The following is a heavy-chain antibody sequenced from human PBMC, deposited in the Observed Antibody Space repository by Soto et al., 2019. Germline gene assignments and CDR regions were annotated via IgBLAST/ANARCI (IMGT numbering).Heavy chain of an antibody. D-gene: IGHD2-15*01. CDR2: ISGSAGST. Sequence: YGVSWIRQTTGKGLEWVSTISGSAGSTYYADSVKGRFTISRDNSKNTLYLQMTALRVEDSSVYYCTKSSGGSSSVGMDYWGPGPLGTVSS. CDR3: TKSSGGSSSVGMDY. CDR1: YG. J-gene: IGHJ4*02. V-gene: IGHV3-23*01.